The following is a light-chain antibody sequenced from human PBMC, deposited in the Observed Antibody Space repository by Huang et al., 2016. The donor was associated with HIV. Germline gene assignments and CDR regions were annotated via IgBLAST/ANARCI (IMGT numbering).Light chain of an antibody. CDR2: DVS. CDR1: QAIGTY. Sequence: IQLTQSPTSLSASVGDRVTIACRASQAIGTYLNWFQQKPGRAPKLLISDVSSLPTGIPSRFIGSGSGTEFTLTIRGLKFDDFATYFCQQSYSAVITFGQGTRLEIK. CDR3: QQSYSAVIT. J-gene: IGKJ5*01. V-gene: IGKV1-39*01.